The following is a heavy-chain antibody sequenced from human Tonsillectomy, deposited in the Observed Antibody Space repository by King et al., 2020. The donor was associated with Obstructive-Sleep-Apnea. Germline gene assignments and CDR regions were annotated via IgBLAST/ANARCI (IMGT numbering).Heavy chain of an antibody. CDR2: ISGSGGST. V-gene: IGHV3-23*04. CDR3: AKEPILWFGEPQIEFDY. J-gene: IGHJ4*02. D-gene: IGHD3-10*01. CDR1: GFTFSSYA. Sequence: VQLVESGGGLVQPGGSLRLSCAASGFTFSSYAMSWVRQAPGKGLEWVSAISGSGGSTYYADSVKGRFTISRDNSKNTLYLQMNSLRAEDTAVYYCAKEPILWFGEPQIEFDYWGQGTLVTVSS.